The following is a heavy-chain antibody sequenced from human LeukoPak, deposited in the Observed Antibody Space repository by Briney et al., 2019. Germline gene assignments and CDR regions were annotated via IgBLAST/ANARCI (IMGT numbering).Heavy chain of an antibody. J-gene: IGHJ4*02. Sequence: GGSLRLSCAASGFTFSSYSMNWVRQAPGKGLEWVSAISGSGGSTYYADSVKGRFTISRDNSKNTLYLQMNSLRAEDTAVYYCAKDLSSGWVGYFDYWGQGTLVTVSS. V-gene: IGHV3-23*01. CDR1: GFTFSSYS. D-gene: IGHD6-19*01. CDR3: AKDLSSGWVGYFDY. CDR2: ISGSGGST.